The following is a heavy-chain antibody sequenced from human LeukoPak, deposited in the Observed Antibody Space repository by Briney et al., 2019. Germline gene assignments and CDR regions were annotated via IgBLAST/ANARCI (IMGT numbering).Heavy chain of an antibody. CDR2: ITRSGFST. V-gene: IGHV3-23*01. CDR1: GFTFSSYA. D-gene: IGHD3-10*01. J-gene: IGHJ4*02. CDR3: AREGRYFGSAIYAYYFDS. Sequence: GGSLRLSCVASGFTFSSYAMTWVRQAPGKGLEWVSVITRSGFSTYYADSVKGRFTISRDNSRNTLYLQMDSLGTEDTAVYYCAREGRYFGSAIYAYYFDSWGQGTLVTVSS.